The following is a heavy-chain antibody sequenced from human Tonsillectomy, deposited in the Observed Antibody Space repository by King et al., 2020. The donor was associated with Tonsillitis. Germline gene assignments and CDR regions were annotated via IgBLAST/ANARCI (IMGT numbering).Heavy chain of an antibody. CDR2: IKEDGSDK. D-gene: IGHD6-19*01. CDR1: GFTFSTSW. V-gene: IGHV3-7*01. Sequence: VQLVESGGGLVQPGGSLRLSCATSGFTFSTSWMNWVRQAPGKGLEWVATIKEDGSDKYYVDSVRGRFTVSRDNAKNSLYLQMNSLRVEDTAVYYCVRGGGWTFDYWGQGSLVTVSS. J-gene: IGHJ4*02. CDR3: VRGGGWTFDY.